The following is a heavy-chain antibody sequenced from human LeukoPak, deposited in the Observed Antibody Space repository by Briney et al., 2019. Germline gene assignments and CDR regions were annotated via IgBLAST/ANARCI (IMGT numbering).Heavy chain of an antibody. CDR3: ARDTSYFQH. J-gene: IGHJ1*01. Sequence: ASVKVSCKASGYTFAGYYLHWVRQAPGQGLEWMGWMNPNSGNTGYAQKFQGRVTMTRNTSISTAYMELSSLRSEDTAVYYCARDTSYFQHWGQGTLVTVSS. CDR1: GYTFAGYY. V-gene: IGHV1-8*02. CDR2: MNPNSGNT.